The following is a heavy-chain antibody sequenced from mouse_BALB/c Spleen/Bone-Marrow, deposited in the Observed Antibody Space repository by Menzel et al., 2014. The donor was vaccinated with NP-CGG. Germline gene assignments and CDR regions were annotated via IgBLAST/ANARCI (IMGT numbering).Heavy chain of an antibody. V-gene: IGHV4-1*02. CDR3: ARPDYYGSSSWFTY. Sequence: EVKLQESGGGLVQPGGSLRLSCAASGFDFSRYWMSWVRQAPGKGLEWIGEINPGSSTINYTPSLKDKFIISRDNAKNTLYLQMSKVRSEDTAPYYCARPDYYGSSSWFTYWGQGTLVTVSA. CDR1: GFDFSRYW. CDR2: INPGSSTI. D-gene: IGHD1-1*01. J-gene: IGHJ3*01.